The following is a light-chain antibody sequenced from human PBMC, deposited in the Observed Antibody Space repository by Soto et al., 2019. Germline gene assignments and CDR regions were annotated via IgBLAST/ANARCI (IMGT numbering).Light chain of an antibody. CDR1: QTISTH. Sequence: DIQMTQSPSSLSASVGDRVTITCRASQTISTHLNWYQQKPGKAPKLLIYAASTLQSGVPSRFSVSGSGTDFTLTINSLQPEDFATYYCQQSLTIPYTFGQGTKLEIK. CDR3: QQSLTIPYT. J-gene: IGKJ2*01. CDR2: AAS. V-gene: IGKV1-39*01.